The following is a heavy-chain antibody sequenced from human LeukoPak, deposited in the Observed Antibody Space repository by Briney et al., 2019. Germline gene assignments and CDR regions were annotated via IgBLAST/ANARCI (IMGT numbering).Heavy chain of an antibody. D-gene: IGHD3-3*01. CDR3: ARFDMDV. J-gene: IGHJ6*03. CDR1: GFTFSTYG. CDR2: ISGGGDRT. V-gene: IGHV3-23*01. Sequence: GGSLRLSCAAAGFTFSTYGMSWVRQAPGKGLEWVSGISGGGDRTSYAQSVKGRFTISRDNFKNMLYLQMNSLRAEDTAVYYCARFDMDVWGKGTTVTISS.